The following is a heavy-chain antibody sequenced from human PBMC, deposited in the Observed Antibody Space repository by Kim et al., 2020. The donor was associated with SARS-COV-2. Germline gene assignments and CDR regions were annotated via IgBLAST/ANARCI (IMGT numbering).Heavy chain of an antibody. CDR1: GFTFSSYG. D-gene: IGHD6-19*01. CDR2: ISYDGSNK. CDR3: AKDRGKEQWLAVGEYFQH. J-gene: IGHJ1*01. Sequence: GGSLRLSCAASGFTFSSYGMHWVRQAPGKGLEWVAVISYDGSNKYYADSVKGRFTISRDNSKNTLYLQMNSLRAEDTAVYYCAKDRGKEQWLAVGEYFQHWGQGTLVTVSS. V-gene: IGHV3-30*18.